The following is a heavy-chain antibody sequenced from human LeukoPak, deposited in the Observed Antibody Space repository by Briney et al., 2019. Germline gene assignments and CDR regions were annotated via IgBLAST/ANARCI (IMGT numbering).Heavy chain of an antibody. V-gene: IGHV1-2*02. Sequence: ASVKVSCKASGYTFTGYYMHWVRQAPGQGLEWMGWINPNSGGTNYAQKFQGRVTMTRDTSTSTAYMELSRLRSDDTAVYYCARGPYYYDSSGYYRNYYYYYMDVWGKGTTVTISS. CDR2: INPNSGGT. CDR3: ARGPYYYDSSGYYRNYYYYYMDV. CDR1: GYTFTGYY. J-gene: IGHJ6*03. D-gene: IGHD3-22*01.